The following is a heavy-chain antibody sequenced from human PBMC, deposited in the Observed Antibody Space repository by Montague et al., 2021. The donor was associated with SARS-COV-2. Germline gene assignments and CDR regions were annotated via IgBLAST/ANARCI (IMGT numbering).Heavy chain of an antibody. CDR2: VHYTGST. V-gene: IGHV4-59*01. D-gene: IGHD3-16*01. CDR3: VREFRIELWQTNWYFGL. J-gene: IGHJ2*01. Sequence: SETLSLTCEVSGGSISSYYWSWIRQSPGKGLEWIGYVHYTGSTKYNPSLKTRVTLSLDTPKNRSSLKLSSVTAADTAVYYCVREFRIELWQTNWYFGLWGRGTLVTVSS. CDR1: GGSISSYY.